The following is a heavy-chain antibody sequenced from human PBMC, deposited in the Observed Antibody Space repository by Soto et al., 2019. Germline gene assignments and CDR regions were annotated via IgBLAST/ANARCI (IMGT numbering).Heavy chain of an antibody. D-gene: IGHD4-17*01. CDR2: IYYSGST. V-gene: IGHV4-59*01. CDR1: GGSICSYY. CDR3: ARGNGDYGDYDFYYYYYMDV. Sequence: QVQLQESGPGLVKPSETLSLTCTASGGSICSYYWSWIRQPPGKGLEWIGYIYYSGSTNYNPSLKSRVTISVDTSKNQFSLKLSSVTAADTAVYYCARGNGDYGDYDFYYYYYMDVWGKGTTVTVSS. J-gene: IGHJ6*03.